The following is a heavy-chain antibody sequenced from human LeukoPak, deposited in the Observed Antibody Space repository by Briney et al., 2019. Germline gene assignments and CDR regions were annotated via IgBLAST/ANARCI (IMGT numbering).Heavy chain of an antibody. J-gene: IGHJ4*02. CDR1: GGSISTSSYS. V-gene: IGHV4-39*07. D-gene: IGHD3-9*01. CDR3: ARSKDILTGYCFDY. Sequence: PSETLSLTCTVSGGSISTSSYSWGWIRQPPGKGLEWIGTIYYTGSTNYNPSLKSRVTISVNTSKNQFSLKLSSVTAADTAVYYCARSKDILTGYCFDYWGQGTLVTVSS. CDR2: IYYTGST.